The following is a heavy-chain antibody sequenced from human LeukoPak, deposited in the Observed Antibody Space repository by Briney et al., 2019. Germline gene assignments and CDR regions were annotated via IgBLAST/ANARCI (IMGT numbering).Heavy chain of an antibody. D-gene: IGHD6-19*01. V-gene: IGHV4-34*01. Sequence: PSENLSLTSAVYGGSFSGYYWSWIRPPPGKGLEWIGEINHSGSTNYNPSLKSRVTISVDTSKKQFSLKLSSVTAADTAVYYCARRPRTMYSSGWPMDYWGQGTLVTVSS. CDR2: INHSGST. J-gene: IGHJ4*02. CDR1: GGSFSGYY. CDR3: ARRPRTMYSSGWPMDY.